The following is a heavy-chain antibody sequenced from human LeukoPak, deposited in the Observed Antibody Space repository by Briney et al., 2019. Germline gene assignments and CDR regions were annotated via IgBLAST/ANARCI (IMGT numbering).Heavy chain of an antibody. V-gene: IGHV3-23*01. CDR1: GFTFNSYA. CDR2: ISSSGGST. Sequence: PGGSLRLSCAASGFTFNSYAMSWVRQAPGKGLEWVSTISSSGGSTYYADSVKGRFAISRDNSKNTLYLQMNSLRSEDTAVYYCARVNTMVRGGGTDAWGTDAFDIWGQGTMVTVSS. J-gene: IGHJ3*02. CDR3: ARVNTMVRGGGTDAWGTDAFDI. D-gene: IGHD3-10*01.